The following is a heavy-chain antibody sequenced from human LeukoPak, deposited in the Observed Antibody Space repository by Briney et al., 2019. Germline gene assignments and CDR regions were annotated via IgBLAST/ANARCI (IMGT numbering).Heavy chain of an antibody. CDR3: ARGVPAARRRVPMIDY. CDR1: GFTFSSCD. CDR2: IGTAGDT. V-gene: IGHV3-13*01. Sequence: GGSLRLSCAASGFTFSSCDMHWVRQATGKGLEWVSAIGTAGDTYYPGSVKGRFTISRENAKNSLYLQMNSLRAEDTAVYYCARGVPAARRRVPMIDYWGQGTLVTVSS. J-gene: IGHJ4*02. D-gene: IGHD2-2*01.